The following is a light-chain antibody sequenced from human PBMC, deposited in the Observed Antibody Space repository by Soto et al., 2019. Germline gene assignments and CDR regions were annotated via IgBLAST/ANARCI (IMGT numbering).Light chain of an antibody. CDR2: DVT. J-gene: IGLJ1*01. CDR1: SSDVGGYNY. V-gene: IGLV2-11*01. Sequence: QSALTQPRSVSGSPGQPVTISCTGTSSDVGGYNYVSWYQQNPGKAPKLLIYDVTKRPSGVPDRFSGSKSGNTASLTISGLQAEDEADYYCCSYAGNYTPYVFGTGTKVTVL. CDR3: CSYAGNYTPYV.